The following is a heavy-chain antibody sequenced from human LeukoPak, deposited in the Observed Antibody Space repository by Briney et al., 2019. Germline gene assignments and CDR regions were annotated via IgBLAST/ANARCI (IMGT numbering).Heavy chain of an antibody. Sequence: PSETLSLTCTVSGGSISSYYWSWIRQPAGKGLEWIGRIYTSGSTNYNPSLKSRVTMSVDTSKNQSSLKLSSVNAADTGVYYCARDHNYGSGSSMFDCWGQGTLVTVSS. CDR3: ARDHNYGSGSSMFDC. V-gene: IGHV4-4*07. D-gene: IGHD3-10*01. CDR2: IYTSGST. CDR1: GGSISSYY. J-gene: IGHJ4*02.